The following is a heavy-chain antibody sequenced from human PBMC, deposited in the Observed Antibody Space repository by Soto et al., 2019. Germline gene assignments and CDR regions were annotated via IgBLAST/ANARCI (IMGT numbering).Heavy chain of an antibody. CDR1: GFIVSSYG. CDR3: ARDFRDYYDSSGYSWFDP. Sequence: PGGSLRLSCAASGFIVSSYGMHWVRQAPGKGLEWVAVIWYDGSNKYNADKVKGRFTISRDNSKNILYLQMNSLRSDDTAVYYCARDFRDYYDSSGYSWFDPWGQGT. CDR2: IWYDGSNK. J-gene: IGHJ5*02. V-gene: IGHV3-33*01. D-gene: IGHD3-22*01.